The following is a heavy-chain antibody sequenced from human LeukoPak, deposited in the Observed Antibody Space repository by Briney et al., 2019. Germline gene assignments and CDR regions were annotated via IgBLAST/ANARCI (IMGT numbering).Heavy chain of an antibody. CDR3: ARGAADRRNYYYYIDV. Sequence: SETLSLTCAVYGGSFSDYYWNWIRQSPGKGLEWIGEINHTGTTNYNPSLKSPVTISVDTSKNQFSLRLSSVTAADTATYYCARGAADRRNYYYYIDVWGKGTTVTVSS. V-gene: IGHV4-34*01. CDR1: GGSFSDYY. J-gene: IGHJ6*03. D-gene: IGHD1-14*01. CDR2: INHTGTT.